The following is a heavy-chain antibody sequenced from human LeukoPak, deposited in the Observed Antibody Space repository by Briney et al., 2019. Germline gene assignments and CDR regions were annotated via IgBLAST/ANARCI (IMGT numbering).Heavy chain of an antibody. Sequence: GGSLRLSCAASGFTFSSYAMSWVRQAPGKRLDWVSAISASGGSTYYADSVTGRFTISRDNSKNTLYLQMNSLRAEDTAVYYCAKAYCSSTNCYSDYWGQGTLVTVSS. CDR3: AKAYCSSTNCYSDY. D-gene: IGHD2-2*01. J-gene: IGHJ4*02. V-gene: IGHV3-23*01. CDR1: GFTFSSYA. CDR2: ISASGGST.